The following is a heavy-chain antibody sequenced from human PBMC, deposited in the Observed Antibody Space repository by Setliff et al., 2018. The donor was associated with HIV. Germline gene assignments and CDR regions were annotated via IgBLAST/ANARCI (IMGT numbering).Heavy chain of an antibody. V-gene: IGHV4-4*07. CDR1: GGSISSYY. J-gene: IGHJ5*02. D-gene: IGHD3-10*01. CDR2: IYTSGST. Sequence: PSETLSLTCTVSGGSISSYYWSWIRQPAGKGLEWIGRIYTSGSTNYNPSLKSRVTISIDTSRNQFSLRLTSVTAEDTAVYYCARDRHYSGLGSYGPWGPGTLVTVSS. CDR3: ARDRHYSGLGSYGP.